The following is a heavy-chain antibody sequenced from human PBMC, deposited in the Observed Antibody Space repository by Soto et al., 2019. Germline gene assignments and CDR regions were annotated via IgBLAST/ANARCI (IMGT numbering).Heavy chain of an antibody. D-gene: IGHD4-17*01. CDR1: GFTFSSYW. CDR3: ARGVHNHYGFDV. CDR2: IKTDGSST. Sequence: EAQLVESGGGLVQPGGSRRLSCAASGFTFSSYWMHWVRQAPGKGLVWVSRIKTDGSSTNYADSVKGRFTISRDNAKNTLYLEMNSLRDEDTALYYCARGVHNHYGFDVWGQGTMVTVSS. J-gene: IGHJ3*01. V-gene: IGHV3-74*01.